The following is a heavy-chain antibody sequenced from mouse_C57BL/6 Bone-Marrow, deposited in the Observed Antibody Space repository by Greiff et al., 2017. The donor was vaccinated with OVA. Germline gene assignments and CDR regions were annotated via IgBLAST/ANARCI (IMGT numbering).Heavy chain of an antibody. CDR1: GFTFTSYT. CDR3: ASIYYNGSSYAWFAY. CDR2: INPSSGYT. J-gene: IGHJ3*01. D-gene: IGHD1-1*01. Sequence: VKLVESGAELARPGASVKMSCKASGFTFTSYTMHWVKQRPGQGLEWIGYINPSSGYTKYNQKFKDKATLTADKTSSKAYMQLSSLTSKDSADDYCASIYYNGSSYAWFAYWGQGTLVTVSA. V-gene: IGHV1-4*01.